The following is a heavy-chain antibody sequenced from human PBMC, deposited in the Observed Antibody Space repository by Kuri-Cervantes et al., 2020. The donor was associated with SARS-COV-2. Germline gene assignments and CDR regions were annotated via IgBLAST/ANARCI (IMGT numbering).Heavy chain of an antibody. V-gene: IGHV4-61*05. D-gene: IGHD6-19*01. J-gene: IGHJ4*02. CDR2: VYYSGSS. Sequence: ESLKISCTVSGGSISSSSYYWGWIRQPPGKGLEWIGFVYYSGSSKYNPSLKSRVTTSVDTSKNQFSLRLSSVTAADTAIYYCARGLKWLVLFDYWGQGTLVTVSS. CDR3: ARGLKWLVLFDY. CDR1: GGSISSSSYY.